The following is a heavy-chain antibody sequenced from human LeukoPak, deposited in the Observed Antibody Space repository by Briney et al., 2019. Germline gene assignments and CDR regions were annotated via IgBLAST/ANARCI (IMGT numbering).Heavy chain of an antibody. V-gene: IGHV1-69*04. D-gene: IGHD2-2*01. Sequence: GASVKVSCKASGGTFSSYAISWVRQAPGQGLEWMGRIIPILGIANYVQKFQGRVTITADKSTSTAYMELSSLRSEDTAVYYCARTRTSRNPFDYWGQGTLVTVSS. CDR3: ARTRTSRNPFDY. CDR1: GGTFSSYA. CDR2: IIPILGIA. J-gene: IGHJ4*02.